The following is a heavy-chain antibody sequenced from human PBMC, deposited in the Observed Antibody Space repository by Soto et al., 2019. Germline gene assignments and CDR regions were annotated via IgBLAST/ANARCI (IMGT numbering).Heavy chain of an antibody. Sequence: EVQLVQSGAEVKKPGESLKISCKGSGYSFTSYWIGWVRQMPGKGLECMGIIYPGDSDTRYSPSFQGQVTISADKSISAAYLQWSSLKASDTAMYYCARPRYPGRGYYGMDVWGQGTTVTVSS. CDR2: IYPGDSDT. J-gene: IGHJ6*02. D-gene: IGHD2-15*01. CDR3: ARPRYPGRGYYGMDV. V-gene: IGHV5-51*01. CDR1: GYSFTSYW.